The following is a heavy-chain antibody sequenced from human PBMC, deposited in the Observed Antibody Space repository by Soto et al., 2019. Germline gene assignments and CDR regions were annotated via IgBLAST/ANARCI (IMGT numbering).Heavy chain of an antibody. CDR3: LRGLAGTFEH. CDR2: TYYRSKWCN. V-gene: IGHV6-1*01. J-gene: IGHJ4*02. CDR1: GDSVSSNSAS. D-gene: IGHD1-1*01. Sequence: PSPTLSLTCAISGDSVSSNSASWNWIRQSPSRGLEWLGRTYYRSKWCNDYAESVKSRITVNADTSNNQFSLQLNSVTPEDPAVYYSLRGLAGTFEHWGQGAQVTVSS.